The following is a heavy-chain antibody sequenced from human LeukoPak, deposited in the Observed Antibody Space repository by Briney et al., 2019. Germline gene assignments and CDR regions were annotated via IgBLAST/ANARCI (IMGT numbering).Heavy chain of an antibody. J-gene: IGHJ4*02. CDR2: IYYSGST. V-gene: IGHV4-39*07. CDR1: GGSISSSSYY. CDR3: ARDSRYYDYVWGSYRYVYFGY. Sequence: SETLSLTCTVSGGSISSSSYYWGWIRQPPGKGLEWIGSIYYSGSTYYNPSLKSRVTISVDTSKNQFSLKLSSVTAADTAVYYCARDSRYYDYVWGSYRYVYFGYWGQGTLVTVSS. D-gene: IGHD3-16*02.